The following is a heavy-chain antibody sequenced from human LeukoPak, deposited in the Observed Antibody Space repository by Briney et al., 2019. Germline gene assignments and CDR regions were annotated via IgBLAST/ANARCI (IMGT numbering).Heavy chain of an antibody. J-gene: IGHJ4*02. D-gene: IGHD5-18*01. CDR1: GYTFTSYG. Sequence: ASVKVSCKASGYTFTSYGISWVRQAPGQGLEWMGWISAYNGNTNYAQKLQGRVTMTTATSTSTAYMELRSLRSDDTAVYYCATSDYSYGPRDFDYWGQGTLVTVSS. CDR2: ISAYNGNT. V-gene: IGHV1-18*01. CDR3: ATSDYSYGPRDFDY.